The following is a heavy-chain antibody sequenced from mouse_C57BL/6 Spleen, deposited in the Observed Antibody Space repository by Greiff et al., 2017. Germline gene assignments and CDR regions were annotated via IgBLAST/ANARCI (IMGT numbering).Heavy chain of an antibody. CDR1: GYTFTDYY. CDR3: ARTGWDGVRFAF. D-gene: IGHD4-1*01. V-gene: IGHV1-26*01. CDR2: INPNTGGT. Sequence: VQLQQSGPELVKPGASVKISCKASGYTFTDYYMTWVKQSPGKSLEWIGDINPNTGGTSYNQKFKGKATLTVDKSSSTAYMELRSLTSEDSAVYYCARTGWDGVRFAFWGKGTLGTVSA. J-gene: IGHJ3*01.